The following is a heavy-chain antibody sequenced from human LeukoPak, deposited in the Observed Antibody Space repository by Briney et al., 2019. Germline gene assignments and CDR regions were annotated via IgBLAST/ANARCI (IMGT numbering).Heavy chain of an antibody. D-gene: IGHD3-16*02. CDR1: GFTFSSYW. Sequence: GGSLRLSCAASGFTFSSYWMHWVRQAPGKGLVWVSRIKSDGSSTGYAQSVKGRFTISRDNAKNTLYLQMNSLRAEDTAVYYCARESGWAGLSTDYWGQGTLVTVSS. CDR2: IKSDGSST. J-gene: IGHJ4*02. CDR3: ARESGWAGLSTDY. V-gene: IGHV3-74*01.